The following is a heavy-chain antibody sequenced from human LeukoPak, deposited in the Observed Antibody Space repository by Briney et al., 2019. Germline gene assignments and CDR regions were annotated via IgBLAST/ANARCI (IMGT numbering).Heavy chain of an antibody. D-gene: IGHD2-15*01. Sequence: SETLSLTCAVYGGSFSGYYWSWIRQPPGKGLEWIGEINHSGSTNYNPSLKSRVTISVDTSKNQFSLKLSSVTAADTAVYYCARVFADIVVVVAATSYYYYMGVWGKGTTVTVSS. CDR2: INHSGST. J-gene: IGHJ6*03. CDR3: ARVFADIVVVVAATSYYYYMGV. V-gene: IGHV4-34*01. CDR1: GGSFSGYY.